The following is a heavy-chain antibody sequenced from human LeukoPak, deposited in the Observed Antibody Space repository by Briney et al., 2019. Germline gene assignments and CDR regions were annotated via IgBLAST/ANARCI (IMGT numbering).Heavy chain of an antibody. V-gene: IGHV3-33*01. J-gene: IGHJ4*02. Sequence: GGSLRLSCAASGFTFSSYGMHWVRQAPGKGLEWVAVIWYDGSNKYYADSVKGRFTISRDNSKNTLYLQMNSLRAEDTAVYCCARDRGYCSGGSCYRRAYYFDYWGQGTLVTVSS. D-gene: IGHD2-15*01. CDR3: ARDRGYCSGGSCYRRAYYFDY. CDR1: GFTFSSYG. CDR2: IWYDGSNK.